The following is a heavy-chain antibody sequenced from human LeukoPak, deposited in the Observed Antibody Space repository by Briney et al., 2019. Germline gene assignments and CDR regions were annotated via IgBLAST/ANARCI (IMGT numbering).Heavy chain of an antibody. D-gene: IGHD6-19*01. V-gene: IGHV1-18*01. CDR2: ISAYNGNT. Sequence: ASVKVSCKASGYTFTSYGISWVRQAPGQGLEWMGWISAYNGNTNYAQKLQGRVTMTTDTCTSTVYMELRSLRSDDTAVYYCARVEQWLARGTEDFWGQGTLVTVSS. CDR1: GYTFTSYG. CDR3: ARVEQWLARGTEDF. J-gene: IGHJ4*02.